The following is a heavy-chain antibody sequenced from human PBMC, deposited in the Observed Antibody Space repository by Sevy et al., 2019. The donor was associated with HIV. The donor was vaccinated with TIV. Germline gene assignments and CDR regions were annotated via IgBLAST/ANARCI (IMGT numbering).Heavy chain of an antibody. CDR2: ISAYNGNT. CDR3: AREYSGSYRYFDY. D-gene: IGHD1-26*01. V-gene: IGHV1-18*01. J-gene: IGHJ4*02. CDR1: GYTFTSYG. Sequence: ASVKVSCKASGYTFTSYGISWVRQAPGQGLEWMEWISAYNGNTNYPQKLQGRVTMTTDTSTSTAYMELRSLRSDDTGAYYCAREYSGSYRYFDYWGQGTLVTVSS.